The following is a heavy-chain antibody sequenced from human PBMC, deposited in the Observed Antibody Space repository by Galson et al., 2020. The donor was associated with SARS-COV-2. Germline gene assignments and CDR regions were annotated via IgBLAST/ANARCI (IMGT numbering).Heavy chain of an antibody. V-gene: IGHV3-53*01. Sequence: GASLRLSCAASGFTVSSNYMSWVRQAPGKGLEWVSVIYSGGSTYYADSVKGRFTISRDNSKNTLYLQMNSLRAEDTAVYYCARDTIRYGMDVWGQGTTVTVSS. CDR2: IYSGGST. J-gene: IGHJ6*02. CDR1: GFTVSSNY. D-gene: IGHD3-10*01. CDR3: ARDTIRYGMDV.